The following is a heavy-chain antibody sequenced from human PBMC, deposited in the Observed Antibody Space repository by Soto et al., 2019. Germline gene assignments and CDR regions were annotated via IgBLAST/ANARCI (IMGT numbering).Heavy chain of an antibody. D-gene: IGHD2-21*01. CDR3: AREPIPPGGTHFQH. V-gene: IGHV1-18*01. J-gene: IGHJ1*01. CDR1: GYTFTSYG. Sequence: GSVQVSCKASGYTFTSYGISWVRQAPGQGLEWMGWISAYNGNTNYAQKLQGRVTMTTDTSTSTAYMELRSLRSDDTAVYYCAREPIPPGGTHFQHGGQGTLVTVPS. CDR2: ISAYNGNT.